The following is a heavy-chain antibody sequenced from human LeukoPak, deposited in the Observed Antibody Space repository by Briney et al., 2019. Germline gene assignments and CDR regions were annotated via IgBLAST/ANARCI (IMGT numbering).Heavy chain of an antibody. CDR2: IYYSGST. D-gene: IGHD3-22*01. CDR3: ARRSYDSSGPNAFDI. Sequence: PSETLSLTCTVSGDSISSYYWSWIRQPPGKGLEWIGYIYYSGSTNYNPSLKSRVTISVDTSKNQFSLKLSSVTAADTAVYYCARRSYDSSGPNAFDIWGQGTMVTVSS. CDR1: GDSISSYY. V-gene: IGHV4-59*08. J-gene: IGHJ3*02.